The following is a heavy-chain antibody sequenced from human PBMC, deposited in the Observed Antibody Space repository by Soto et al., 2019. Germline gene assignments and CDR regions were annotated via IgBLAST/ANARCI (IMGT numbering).Heavy chain of an antibody. D-gene: IGHD6-19*01. CDR1: GYSISSGYY. J-gene: IGHJ4*02. V-gene: IGHV4-38-2*02. CDR3: ARDGQSSSAGLDY. Sequence: SETLSLTCAVSGYSISSGYYWGWIRQPPGKGLEWIGSIYHSGSTYYNPSLKSRVTISVDTSKNQFSLKLSSVTAADTAVYYCARDGQSSSAGLDYWGQGTLVTVSS. CDR2: IYHSGST.